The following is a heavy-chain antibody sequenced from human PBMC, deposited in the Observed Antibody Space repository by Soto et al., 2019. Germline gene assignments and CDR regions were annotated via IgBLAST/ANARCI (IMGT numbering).Heavy chain of an antibody. V-gene: IGHV4-30-4*02. CDR3: ARDPCYAVWNTWFNP. CDR1: GGSIGSGDYN. Sequence: SETLSLTCTVSGGSIGSGDYNWSWIRQAPGKGLEWIWYIYDSGSTYYTPSLKSRVTISVKTYKRKCCLKLSPLPAADTTVYYCARDPCYAVWNTWFNPWGRGTLDTVSS. D-gene: IGHD2-15*01. CDR2: IYDSGST. J-gene: IGHJ5*02.